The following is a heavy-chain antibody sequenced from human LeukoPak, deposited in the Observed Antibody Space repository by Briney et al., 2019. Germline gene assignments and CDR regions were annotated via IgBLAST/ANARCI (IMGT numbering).Heavy chain of an antibody. V-gene: IGHV3-7*01. CDR3: ARGVRGLVLLQYRRWMVY. Sequence: GGSLRLSCAASGFTFSSYWMSWVRQAPGKGLEWVANIKQDGSGKYYVDSVKGRFTISRDNAKNSLYLQMNSLRAEDTAVYYCARGVRGLVLLQYRRWMVYWGQGTLVTVSS. D-gene: IGHD6-19*01. J-gene: IGHJ4*02. CDR1: GFTFSSYW. CDR2: IKQDGSGK.